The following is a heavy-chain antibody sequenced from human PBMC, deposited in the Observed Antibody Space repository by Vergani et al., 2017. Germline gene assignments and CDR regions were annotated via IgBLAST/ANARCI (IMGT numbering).Heavy chain of an antibody. CDR1: GYSIGSGFY. J-gene: IGHJ2*01. Sequence: QVRLEESGPGLVKPSETLSLTCSVSGYSIGSGFYWAWIRQSPGEGLQWLMSIHNRGKTYYNPSLKSRVSVSLDTSKNRFSLNLTSVTATDTAVYYCARSQDDYWYFDLWGPGSLVTVSS. V-gene: IGHV4-38-2*01. CDR2: IHNRGKT. D-gene: IGHD2-15*01. CDR3: ARSQDDYWYFDL.